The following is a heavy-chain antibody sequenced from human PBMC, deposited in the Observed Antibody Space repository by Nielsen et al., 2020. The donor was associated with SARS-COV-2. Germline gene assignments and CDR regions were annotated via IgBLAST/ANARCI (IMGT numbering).Heavy chain of an antibody. Sequence: GESLKISCAASGFTFSSYSMNWVRQAPGKGLEWLAVMSYDGDSKYYADSVRGRFSISRDNSKNTLYLQMNSLRAEDTAVYYCARGGSGSYYYGMDVWGQGTTVTVSS. CDR3: ARGGSGSYYYGMDV. J-gene: IGHJ6*02. D-gene: IGHD3-10*01. CDR1: GFTFSSYS. V-gene: IGHV3-30*03. CDR2: MSYDGDSK.